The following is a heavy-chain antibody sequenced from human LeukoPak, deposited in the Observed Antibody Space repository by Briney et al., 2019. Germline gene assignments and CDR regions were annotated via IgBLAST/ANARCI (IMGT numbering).Heavy chain of an antibody. Sequence: SETLSLTCAVYGGSFSGYYWSWIRQPPGKGLEWIGEINHSGSTNYNPSLKSRVTISVDTSKNQFSLKLSSVTAADTAVYYCARGRYFDWLNDYWGQGTLVTVSS. CDR3: ARGRYFDWLNDY. CDR2: INHSGST. V-gene: IGHV4-34*01. CDR1: GGSFSGYY. D-gene: IGHD3-9*01. J-gene: IGHJ4*02.